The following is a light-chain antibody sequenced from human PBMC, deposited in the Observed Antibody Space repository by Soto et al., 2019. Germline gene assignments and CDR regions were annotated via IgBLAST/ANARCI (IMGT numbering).Light chain of an antibody. CDR2: AAS. CDR3: QQSYRTPYT. V-gene: IGKV1-39*01. J-gene: IGKJ2*01. CDR1: QGISTY. Sequence: IQLTQSPSSLSASVGDTVTITCRASQGISTYLNWYQHKPGKAPNLLIQAASSLPSGVPSRFSGSGSETDFTLTIRSLRPEDFATYYCQQSYRTPYTFGQGTKLEIK.